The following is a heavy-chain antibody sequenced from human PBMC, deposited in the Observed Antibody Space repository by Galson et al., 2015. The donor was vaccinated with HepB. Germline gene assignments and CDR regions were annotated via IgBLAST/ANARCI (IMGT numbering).Heavy chain of an antibody. D-gene: IGHD2-2*01. CDR1: GYTFTNYG. J-gene: IGHJ6*02. CDR3: ARDVVVPAASQYYYYGMDV. CDR2: ISVYKGDT. V-gene: IGHV1-18*01. Sequence: SVKVSCKASGYTFTNYGISWVRQAPGQGLEWMGWISVYKGDTNYAQKFQGRVTMTTDTSTSTASMELRSLRSDDTAVYFCARDVVVPAASQYYYYGMDVWGQGTTVTVSS.